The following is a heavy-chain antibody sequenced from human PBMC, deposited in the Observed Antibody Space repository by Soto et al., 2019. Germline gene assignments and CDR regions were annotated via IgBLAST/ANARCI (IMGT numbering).Heavy chain of an antibody. J-gene: IGHJ4*02. CDR3: AREVFGYDSSGYLSLPTY. CDR1: GYTFTSYY. V-gene: IGHV1-46*01. Sequence: VASVKVSCKASGYTFTSYYMHWVRQAPGQGLEWMGIINPSGGSTSYAQKFQGRVTMTRDTSTSTVYMELSSLRSEDTAVYYCAREVFGYDSSGYLSLPTYWGQGTLVTVSS. D-gene: IGHD3-22*01. CDR2: INPSGGST.